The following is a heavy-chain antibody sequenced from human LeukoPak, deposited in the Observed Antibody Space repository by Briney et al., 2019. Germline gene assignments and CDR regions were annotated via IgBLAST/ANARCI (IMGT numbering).Heavy chain of an antibody. Sequence: GGSLRLSCAASGFTFSSYGMHWVRQAPGKGLEWVAVISYDGSNKYYADSVKGRFTISRDNSKNTLYLQMNSLRAEDTAVYYCAKNAVVVAATYYFDYWGQGTLVTVSS. J-gene: IGHJ4*02. CDR1: GFTFSSYG. V-gene: IGHV3-30*18. D-gene: IGHD2-15*01. CDR2: ISYDGSNK. CDR3: AKNAVVVAATYYFDY.